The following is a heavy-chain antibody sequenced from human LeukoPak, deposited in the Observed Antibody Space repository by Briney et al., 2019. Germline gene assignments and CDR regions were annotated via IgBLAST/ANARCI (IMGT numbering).Heavy chain of an antibody. CDR2: ISAYNGNT. CDR1: GYTFTSYG. CDR3: ARGGYSGSLERGWYNWFDP. V-gene: IGHV1-18*01. D-gene: IGHD1-26*01. J-gene: IGHJ5*02. Sequence: ASVKVSCKASGYTFTSYGISWVRQAPGQGLEWMGWISAYNGNTNYAQKLQGRVTMTTDTSTSTAYMELRSLRSDDTAVYYCARGGYSGSLERGWYNWFDPWGQGTLVTVSS.